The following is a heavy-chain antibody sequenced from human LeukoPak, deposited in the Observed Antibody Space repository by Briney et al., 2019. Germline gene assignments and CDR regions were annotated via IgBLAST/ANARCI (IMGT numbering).Heavy chain of an antibody. D-gene: IGHD6-13*01. CDR1: GDSFSHGY. Sequence: SETLSLTCTVSGDSFSHGYWSWIRQPPGKGLEWIGYIYYSGSTNYNPSLKSRVTISVDTSKNQFSLKLSSVTAADTAVYYCARDPPAGTNAFDIWGQGTMVTVSS. J-gene: IGHJ3*02. CDR3: ARDPPAGTNAFDI. CDR2: IYYSGST. V-gene: IGHV4-59*01.